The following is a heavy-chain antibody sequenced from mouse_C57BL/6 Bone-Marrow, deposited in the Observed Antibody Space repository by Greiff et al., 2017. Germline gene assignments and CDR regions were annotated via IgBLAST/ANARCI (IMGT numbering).Heavy chain of an antibody. J-gene: IGHJ3*01. CDR1: GYTFTGYW. Sequence: QVQLKQSGAELMKPGASVKLSCKATGYTFTGYWIEWVKQRPGHGLEWIGEILPGSGSTNYNEKFKGKATFTADPSSNTAYMQLSSLTTEDSAIYYCARWGGGTWFAYWGQGTLVTVSA. CDR3: ARWGGGTWFAY. CDR2: ILPGSGST. V-gene: IGHV1-9*01.